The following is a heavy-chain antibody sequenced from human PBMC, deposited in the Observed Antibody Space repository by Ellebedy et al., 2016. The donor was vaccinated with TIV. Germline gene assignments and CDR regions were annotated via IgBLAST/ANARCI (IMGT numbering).Heavy chain of an antibody. CDR2: ISGDGSRT. CDR3: ARFQNCGGDCASDY. V-gene: IGHV3-23*01. Sequence: GESLKISCAGSGFTFSSYAMNWVRQAPGKRLEWVSSISGDGSRTYYADSVKGRFTVSRDNSKNTLHLQMNSLRAEDTASYYCARFQNCGGDCASDYWGQGSLVIVSS. D-gene: IGHD2-21*02. CDR1: GFTFSSYA. J-gene: IGHJ4*02.